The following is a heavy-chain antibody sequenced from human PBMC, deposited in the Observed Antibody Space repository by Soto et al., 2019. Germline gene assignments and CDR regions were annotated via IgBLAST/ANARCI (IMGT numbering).Heavy chain of an antibody. CDR1: GGSFSGYY. CDR3: ARGRVSKYYYYGMDV. CDR2: INHSGST. V-gene: IGHV4-34*01. D-gene: IGHD3-3*01. J-gene: IGHJ6*02. Sequence: SETLSLTCAGYGGSFSGYYWSWIRQPPGKGLEWIGEINHSGSTNYNPSLKSRVTISVDTSKNQFSLKLSSVTAADTAVYYCARGRVSKYYYYGMDVWSQGTTVTVSS.